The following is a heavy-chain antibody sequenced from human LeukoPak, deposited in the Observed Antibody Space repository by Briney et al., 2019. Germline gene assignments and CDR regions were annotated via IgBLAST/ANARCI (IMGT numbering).Heavy chain of an antibody. CDR3: AREIAAAVAFDH. Sequence: GASVKVSCKASGYTFTSYDINWVRQATGQGLEWMGWMNPNSGNTGYAQKFQGRVTMTRNTSISTAYMELSSLRSEDTAVYYCAREIAAAVAFDHWGQGTLVTVSS. D-gene: IGHD6-13*01. CDR1: GYTFTSYD. V-gene: IGHV1-8*01. CDR2: MNPNSGNT. J-gene: IGHJ4*02.